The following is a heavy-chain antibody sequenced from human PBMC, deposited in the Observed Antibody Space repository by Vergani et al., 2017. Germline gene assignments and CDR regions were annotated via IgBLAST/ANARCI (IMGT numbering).Heavy chain of an antibody. Sequence: QVQLVESGGGVVQPGRSLRLSCAASGFTFSSYGMHWVRQAPGKGLEWVAVISYDGSNKYYADSVKGRFTISRDNSKNTLYLQMNSLRAEDTAVYYCAKGGGDGYNENFDYWGQGTLVTVSS. CDR3: AKGGGDGYNENFDY. J-gene: IGHJ4*02. V-gene: IGHV3-30*18. CDR2: ISYDGSNK. D-gene: IGHD5-24*01. CDR1: GFTFSSYG.